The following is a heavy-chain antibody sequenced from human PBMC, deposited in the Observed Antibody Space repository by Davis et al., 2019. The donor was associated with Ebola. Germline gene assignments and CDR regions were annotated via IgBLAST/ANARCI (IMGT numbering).Heavy chain of an antibody. D-gene: IGHD1-26*01. V-gene: IGHV3-21*01. J-gene: IGHJ6*03. Sequence: PGGSLRLSCAASGFTFSSYSMNWVRQAPGKGLEWVSSISSSSSYIYYADSVKGRFTISRDNSKNTLYLQMNSLRAEDTAVYYCAKSGRGGSYYHYYYMDVWGKGTTVTVSS. CDR1: GFTFSSYS. CDR2: ISSSSSYI. CDR3: AKSGRGGSYYHYYYMDV.